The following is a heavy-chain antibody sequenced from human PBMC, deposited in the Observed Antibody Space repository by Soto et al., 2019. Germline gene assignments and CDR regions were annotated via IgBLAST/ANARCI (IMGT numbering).Heavy chain of an antibody. CDR1: GYTFTGYY. D-gene: IGHD6-19*01. Sequence: ASVKVSCMASGYTFTGYYMHWVGQAPGRGLEWMGWINPNSGGTNYAQKFQGRVTMTRDTSISTAYMELSRLGSDDTAVYYCAXPYSLDSSGWKNWYLDLWGRGTLVTVSS. V-gene: IGHV1-2*02. J-gene: IGHJ2*01. CDR2: INPNSGGT. CDR3: AXPYSLDSSGWKNWYLDL.